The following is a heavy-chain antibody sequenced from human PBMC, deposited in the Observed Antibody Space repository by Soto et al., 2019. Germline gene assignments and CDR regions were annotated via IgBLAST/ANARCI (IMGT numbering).Heavy chain of an antibody. CDR3: ARAPSPSTATEYCRADTCPSDTFDI. Sequence: SETLSLPCTVSGGSISSYYWTWVRQPPGKGLEWRWIWQPPGEGLEGGGYFHSSGSTDYNPSLKSRVTISLDTSKNQFSLNLSSVTAADTAVYYCARAPSPSTATEYCRADTCPSDTFDIWGQGTMVTVSS. CDR2: FHSSGST. CDR1: GGSISSYY. D-gene: IGHD3-16*01. J-gene: IGHJ3*02. V-gene: IGHV4-59*01.